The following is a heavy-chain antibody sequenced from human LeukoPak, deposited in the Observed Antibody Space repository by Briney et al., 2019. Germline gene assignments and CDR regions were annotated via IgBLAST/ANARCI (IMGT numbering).Heavy chain of an antibody. CDR3: AKDHLPGIVVADRDY. CDR1: GFTFNRYG. D-gene: IGHD6-19*01. Sequence: GGSLRLSCAASGFTFNRYGMSWDRQAPGKGLEWVSAISGSGGTTYYADSVKGRFTISRDNSKNTLYLQINSLRGEDTAVYYCAKDHLPGIVVADRDYWGQGTLVTVSS. CDR2: ISGSGGTT. V-gene: IGHV3-23*01. J-gene: IGHJ4*02.